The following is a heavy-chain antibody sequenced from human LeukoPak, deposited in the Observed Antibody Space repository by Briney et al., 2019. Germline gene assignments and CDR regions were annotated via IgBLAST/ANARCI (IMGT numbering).Heavy chain of an antibody. Sequence: KTSETLSLTCAVYGGSFSGYYWSWIRQPPGKGLEWIGEINHSGSTNYNPSLKSRVTISVDTSKNQFSLKLSSVTAADTAVYYCARAGDTVTFDYWGQGTLVTVSS. CDR1: GGSFSGYY. CDR3: ARAGDTVTFDY. J-gene: IGHJ4*02. V-gene: IGHV4-34*01. CDR2: INHSGST. D-gene: IGHD4-17*01.